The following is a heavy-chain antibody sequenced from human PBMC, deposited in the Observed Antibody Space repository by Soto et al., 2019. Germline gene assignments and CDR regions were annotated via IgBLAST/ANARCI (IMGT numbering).Heavy chain of an antibody. CDR3: AKEYSSGWYFDY. CDR2: ISYDGSNK. CDR1: GFTFSSYG. V-gene: IGHV3-30*18. D-gene: IGHD6-19*01. J-gene: IGHJ4*01. Sequence: SLRLSCAASGFTFSSYGMHWVRQAPGKGLEWVAVISYDGSNKYYADSVKGRFTISRDNSKNTLYLQMNSLRAEDTAVYYCAKEYSSGWYFDYWGHGTLVTVSS.